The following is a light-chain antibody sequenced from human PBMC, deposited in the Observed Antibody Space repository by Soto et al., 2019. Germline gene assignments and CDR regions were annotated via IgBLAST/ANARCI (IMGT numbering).Light chain of an antibody. Sequence: LTQTTATLSLSPGERATLSYRGSQSVSTYLAGYQQKSGQAPRLLIYDTSNRATGVPARFSGSGSGTDFTLTISSLEPEDIAVYYCHQRSNWPLTFGGGTKVDIK. CDR3: HQRSNWPLT. J-gene: IGKJ4*02. V-gene: IGKV3-11*01. CDR1: QSVSTY. CDR2: DTS.